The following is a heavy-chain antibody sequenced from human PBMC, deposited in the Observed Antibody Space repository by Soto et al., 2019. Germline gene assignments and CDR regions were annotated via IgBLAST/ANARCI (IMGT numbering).Heavy chain of an antibody. CDR1: GYTFASYA. V-gene: IGHV1-3*01. Sequence: ASVKVSCKASGYTFASYAMHWVRQAPGQRLEWVGWINAGNGNTKYSQKFQGRVTITRDTSASTAYMELSSLRSEDTAVYYCARGSGFWSGVFDYWGQGTLVTVSS. CDR3: ARGSGFWSGVFDY. D-gene: IGHD3-3*01. J-gene: IGHJ4*02. CDR2: INAGNGNT.